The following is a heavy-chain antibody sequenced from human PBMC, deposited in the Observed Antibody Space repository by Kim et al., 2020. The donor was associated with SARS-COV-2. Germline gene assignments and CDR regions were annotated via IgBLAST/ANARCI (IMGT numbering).Heavy chain of an antibody. V-gene: IGHV3-30*18. D-gene: IGHD1-26*01. CDR3: AKGSIVGAVTQQDY. CDR1: GFTFSSYG. CDR2: ISYDGSNK. Sequence: GGSLRLSCAASGFTFSSYGMHWVRQAPGKGLEWVAVISYDGSNKYYADSVKGRFTISRDNSKNTLYLQMNSLRAEDTAVYYCAKGSIVGAVTQQDYWGQGTLVTVSS. J-gene: IGHJ4*02.